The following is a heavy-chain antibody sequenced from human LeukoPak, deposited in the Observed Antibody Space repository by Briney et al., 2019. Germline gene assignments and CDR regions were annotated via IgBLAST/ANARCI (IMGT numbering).Heavy chain of an antibody. J-gene: IGHJ4*02. CDR1: AFTFRTYW. Sequence: GSLRLSCAASAFTFRTYWMSWVRQPPGKGLEWIGSIFYSGSPYYNPSLKSRVTISVDTSKNQFSLKLTSVTAADTAMYYCARLKGVPAADYWGQGTLVTVSS. D-gene: IGHD2-2*01. V-gene: IGHV4-39*01. CDR3: ARLKGVPAADY. CDR2: IFYSGSP.